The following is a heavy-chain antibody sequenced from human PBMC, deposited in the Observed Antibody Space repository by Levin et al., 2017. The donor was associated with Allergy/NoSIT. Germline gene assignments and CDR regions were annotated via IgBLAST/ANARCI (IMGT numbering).Heavy chain of an antibody. V-gene: IGHV3-23*01. Sequence: GESLKISCAGSGFIFSSYAVSWVRQAPGKGLEWVSAISGGGGDTHYADSVKGRFTISRDNSKNTVDVQMNSLRAEETDVYYCAKGRRYSTSADYMDVWGKGTTVIVSS. CDR1: GFIFSSYA. CDR2: ISGGGGDT. CDR3: AKGRRYSTSADYMDV. J-gene: IGHJ6*03. D-gene: IGHD6-6*01.